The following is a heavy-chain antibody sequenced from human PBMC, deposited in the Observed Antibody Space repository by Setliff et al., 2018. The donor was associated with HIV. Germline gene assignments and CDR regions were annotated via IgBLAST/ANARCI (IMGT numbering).Heavy chain of an antibody. D-gene: IGHD1-26*01. CDR3: ARDGRRDDAFDI. V-gene: IGHV1-69*13. CDR1: GGTFSSYA. Sequence: ASVKVSCKASGGTFSSYAISWVRQAPGQGLEWMGGIIPIFGTANYAQKFQGRVTITADESTSTAYMELSSLRSEDTAVYYCARDGRRDDAFDIWGQGTMVTVSS. J-gene: IGHJ3*02. CDR2: IIPIFGTA.